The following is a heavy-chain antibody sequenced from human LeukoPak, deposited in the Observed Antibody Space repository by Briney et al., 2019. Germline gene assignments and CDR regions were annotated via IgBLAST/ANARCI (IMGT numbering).Heavy chain of an antibody. J-gene: IGHJ4*02. CDR2: ISSSGSTI. CDR3: AGSPDGDYLDY. Sequence: GGSLRLSCAASGFTFSSYEMNWVRQAPGKGLEWVSYISSSGSTIYYADSVKSRFTISRDNAKNSLYLQMNSLRAEDTAVYYCAGSPDGDYLDYWGQGTLVTVSS. V-gene: IGHV3-48*03. CDR1: GFTFSSYE. D-gene: IGHD4-17*01.